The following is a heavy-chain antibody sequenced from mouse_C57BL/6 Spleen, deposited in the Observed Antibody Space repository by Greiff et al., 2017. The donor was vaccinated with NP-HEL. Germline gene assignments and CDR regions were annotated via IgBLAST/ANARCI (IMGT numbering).Heavy chain of an antibody. D-gene: IGHD2-5*01. CDR2: IYPSDSET. V-gene: IGHV1-61*01. Sequence: VQLQQPGAELVRPGSSVKLSCKASGYTFTSYWMDWVKQRPGQGLEWIGNIYPSDSETHYNQKFKDKATLTVDNSYSTAYVQLSILTSEDSAVDYCARTYSNDAMDYWGPGASVTVSS. CDR3: ARTYSNDAMDY. CDR1: GYTFTSYW. J-gene: IGHJ4*01.